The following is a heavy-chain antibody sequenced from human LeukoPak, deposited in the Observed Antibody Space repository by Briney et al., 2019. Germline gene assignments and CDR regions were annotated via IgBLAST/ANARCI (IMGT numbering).Heavy chain of an antibody. CDR1: GDSISSAGYH. J-gene: IGHJ4*02. V-gene: IGHV4-31*03. CDR3: ARGDRDLGY. CDR2: ISNSATT. D-gene: IGHD3-22*01. Sequence: SETLSLTCTVSGDSISSAGYHWTWIRQLPGKGLEWIGYISNSATTHYNPSLKSRLTISADTSKNQFSLKLSSVTAADTAVYYCARGDRDLGYWGQGALVTVSS.